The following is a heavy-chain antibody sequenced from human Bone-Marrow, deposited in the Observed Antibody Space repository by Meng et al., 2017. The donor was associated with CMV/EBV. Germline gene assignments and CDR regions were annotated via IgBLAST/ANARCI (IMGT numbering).Heavy chain of an antibody. CDR3: AKDAPTSATTWYPFDS. J-gene: IGHJ4*02. Sequence: GGSLRLSCAASGFTFSSYEMNWVRQAPGKGLEWVSYISSSGSTIYYADSAKGRFTISRDNAKNTLYLQMNSLRAEDTALYYCAKDAPTSATTWYPFDSWGQGTLVTVSS. CDR1: GFTFSSYE. D-gene: IGHD6-13*01. CDR2: ISSSGSTI. V-gene: IGHV3-48*03.